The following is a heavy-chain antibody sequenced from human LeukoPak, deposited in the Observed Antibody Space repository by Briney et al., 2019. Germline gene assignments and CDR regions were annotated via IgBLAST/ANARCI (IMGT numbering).Heavy chain of an antibody. Sequence: PGGSLSLSCAASGFPFSSYSMNWVRQAPGKGLEWVSYISSSSGTIYYADSVKGRFTISRDNAKNSLYLQMNSLRAGDTAVYYCARALRAYSYGTFDYWGQGTLVTVSS. J-gene: IGHJ4*02. CDR3: ARALRAYSYGTFDY. CDR2: ISSSSGTI. D-gene: IGHD5-18*01. CDR1: GFPFSSYS. V-gene: IGHV3-48*01.